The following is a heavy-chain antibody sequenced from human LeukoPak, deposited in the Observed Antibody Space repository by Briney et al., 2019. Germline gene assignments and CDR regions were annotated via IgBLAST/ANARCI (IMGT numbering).Heavy chain of an antibody. CDR1: GGSISSSNW. CDR3: ASVGGWFYYFDY. V-gene: IGHV4-4*02. CDR2: IYHSGST. D-gene: IGHD6-19*01. Sequence: PSETLSLTCAVSGGSISSSNWWSWVRQPPGKGLEWIGEIYHSGSTNYNPSLKSRVTISVDKSKNQFSLKLSSVTAADTAVYYCASVGGWFYYFDYWGQGTLVTVSS. J-gene: IGHJ4*02.